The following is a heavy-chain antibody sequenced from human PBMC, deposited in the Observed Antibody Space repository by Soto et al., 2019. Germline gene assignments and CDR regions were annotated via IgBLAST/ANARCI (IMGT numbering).Heavy chain of an antibody. D-gene: IGHD3-10*01. J-gene: IGHJ4*02. CDR1: GFTFGASA. V-gene: IGHV3-73*01. CDR2: IGSKGETYAT. CDR3: ARGWFGPDY. Sequence: GGSLRLSCAASGFTFGASALQWVRQASGKGLEWLGRIGSKGETYATAYAASVKGRFTISRDDSKNTAYLQMNSLESEDTAVYYCARGWFGPDYWGQGTLVTVSS.